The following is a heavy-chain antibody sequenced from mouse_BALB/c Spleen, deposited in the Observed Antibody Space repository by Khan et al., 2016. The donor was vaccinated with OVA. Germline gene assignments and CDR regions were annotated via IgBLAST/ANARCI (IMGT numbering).Heavy chain of an antibody. CDR2: IDPENGNA. V-gene: IGHV14-1*02. D-gene: IGHD6-2*01. CDR3: RRAILLCVDY. J-gene: IGHJ2*01. CDR1: GFNIKDYY. Sequence: VQLKESGTDLVRPGALVRLSCTASGFNIKDYYIHWVKQRPDQGLEWMGGIDPENGNAIYDPKFQGKASITADTSTNTVYLQINNLTPEDTSAYCNRRAILLCVDYWGQRTTLTVSS.